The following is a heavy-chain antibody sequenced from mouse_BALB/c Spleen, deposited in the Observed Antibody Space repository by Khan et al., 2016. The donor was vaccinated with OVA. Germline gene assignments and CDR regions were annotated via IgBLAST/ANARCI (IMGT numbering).Heavy chain of an antibody. D-gene: IGHD1-1*01. CDR3: VSENYYASSHYAMDY. CDR2: ISPGSGTP. Sequence: DLVKPGASVKLSCKASGYTFTSYWRNWIKQRPGQGLEWIGRISPGSGTPYYNEMFKGTATQTVDTTSRTAYIQLSSLSSEHCAVFNGVSENYYASSHYAMDYWGQGTSVTVSA. J-gene: IGHJ4*01. CDR1: GYTFTSYW. V-gene: IGHV1S41*01.